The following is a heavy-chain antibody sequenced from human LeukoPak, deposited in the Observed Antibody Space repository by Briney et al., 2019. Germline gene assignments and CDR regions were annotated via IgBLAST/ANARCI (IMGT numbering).Heavy chain of an antibody. D-gene: IGHD6-13*01. CDR3: AKDRYLAAAFYFDY. Sequence: PGGSLRLPCAASGFTFSSYGMHWVRQAPGKGLEWVAFIRYDGSKKYYADSVKGRFTISRDNSKNTLYLQMNSLRAEDTAVYYCAKDRYLAAAFYFDYWGQGTLVTVSS. J-gene: IGHJ4*02. CDR2: IRYDGSKK. V-gene: IGHV3-30*02. CDR1: GFTFSSYG.